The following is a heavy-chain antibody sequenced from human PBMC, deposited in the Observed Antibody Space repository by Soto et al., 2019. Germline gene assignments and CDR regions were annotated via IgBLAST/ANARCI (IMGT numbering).Heavy chain of an antibody. CDR1: GYSFTSYW. Sequence: AGESLKISCKGSGYSFTSYWIGWVRQMPGKGLEWMGIIYPGDSDTRYSPSFQGQVTISADKSISTAYLQWSSLKASDTAMYYCARHTIAVAGPIDYWGQGTLVTVSS. V-gene: IGHV5-51*01. J-gene: IGHJ4*02. CDR2: IYPGDSDT. D-gene: IGHD6-19*01. CDR3: ARHTIAVAGPIDY.